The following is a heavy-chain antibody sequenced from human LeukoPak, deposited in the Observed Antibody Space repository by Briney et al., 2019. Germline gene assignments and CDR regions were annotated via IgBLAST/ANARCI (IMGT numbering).Heavy chain of an antibody. J-gene: IGHJ5*02. CDR2: INHSGST. D-gene: IGHD3-10*01. CDR1: GGSISSYY. Sequence: SETLSLTCTVSGGSISSYYWSWIRQPPGKGLEWIGEINHSGSTNYNPSLKSRVTISVDTSKNQFSLKLSSVTAADTAVYYCARRGRGVATMVRGTLNWFDPWGQGTLVTVSS. CDR3: ARRGRGVATMVRGTLNWFDP. V-gene: IGHV4-34*01.